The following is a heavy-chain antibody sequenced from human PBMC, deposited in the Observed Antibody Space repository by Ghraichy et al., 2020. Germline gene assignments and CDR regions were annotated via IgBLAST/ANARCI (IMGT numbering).Heavy chain of an antibody. V-gene: IGHV4-31*03. CDR1: GGSISSGGYY. Sequence: SETLSLTCTVSGGSISSGGYYWSWIRQHPGKGLEWIGYIYYSGSTYYNPSLKRRVTISIDTSENQFSMKLSSVTAAATAVYYCARYHASNIGWYGDYWGQGTLVTVSS. J-gene: IGHJ4*02. CDR3: ARYHASNIGWYGDY. D-gene: IGHD6-19*01. CDR2: IYYSGST.